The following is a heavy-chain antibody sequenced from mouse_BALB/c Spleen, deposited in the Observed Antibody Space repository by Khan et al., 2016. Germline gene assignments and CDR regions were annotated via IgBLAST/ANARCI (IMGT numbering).Heavy chain of an antibody. V-gene: IGHV14-1*02. CDR3: ATRYDFLTVFDV. CDR2: IDPENGNT. J-gene: IGHJ1*01. D-gene: IGHD2-4*01. CDR1: GFNIKDYY. Sequence: VQLQQSGAELVRPGALVKLSCKASGFNIKDYYMHWVKQRPEQGLEWIGWIDPENGNTIYDPKFQGKASITADTSSNTAYLQLSSLTSEDTAVYYCATRYDFLTVFDVWGAGTTVTVSS.